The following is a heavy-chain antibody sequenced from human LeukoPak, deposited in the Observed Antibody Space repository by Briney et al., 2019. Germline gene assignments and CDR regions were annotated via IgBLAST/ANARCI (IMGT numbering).Heavy chain of an antibody. CDR1: GYMFTNYY. Sequence: ASLKVSCKASGYMFTNYYMHWVRQAPGQGLEWVGVINTSDGGTSYAQKFQGRVTVTRDTSTSTVYMELSSLRSEDTAVYYCGRDDGYCGGDCYSGVDYWGQGTLVTVSS. V-gene: IGHV1-46*01. CDR2: INTSDGGT. J-gene: IGHJ4*02. D-gene: IGHD2-21*02. CDR3: GRDDGYCGGDCYSGVDY.